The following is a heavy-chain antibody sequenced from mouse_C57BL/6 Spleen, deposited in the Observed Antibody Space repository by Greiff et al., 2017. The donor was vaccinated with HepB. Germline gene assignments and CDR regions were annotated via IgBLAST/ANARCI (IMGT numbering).Heavy chain of an antibody. V-gene: IGHV1-77*01. D-gene: IGHD2-4*01. J-gene: IGHJ3*01. Sequence: VQVVESGAELVKPGASVKISCKASGYTFTDYYINWVKQRPGQGLEWIGKIGPGSGSTYYNEKFKGKATLTADKSSSTAYMQLSSLTSEDSAVYFCARGYYDYDGRSSWFAYWGQGTLVTVSA. CDR1: GYTFTDYY. CDR3: ARGYYDYDGRSSWFAY. CDR2: IGPGSGST.